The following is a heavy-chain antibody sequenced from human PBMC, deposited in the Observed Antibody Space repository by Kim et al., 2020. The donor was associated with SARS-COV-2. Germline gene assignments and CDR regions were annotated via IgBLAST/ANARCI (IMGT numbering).Heavy chain of an antibody. J-gene: IGHJ5*02. D-gene: IGHD2-8*02. CDR1: GGSISSSDYY. CDR2: IYYTGTT. V-gene: IGHV4-39*01. CDR3: AIPGCTGVVCYFDP. Sequence: SETLSLTCTVSGGSISSSDYYWGWIRQRPGKGLEGIGCIYYTGTTYYNPSLKSRVTISVDTSKNQFSLKLSSVTDATVYYCAIPGCTGVVCYFDPWGQGT.